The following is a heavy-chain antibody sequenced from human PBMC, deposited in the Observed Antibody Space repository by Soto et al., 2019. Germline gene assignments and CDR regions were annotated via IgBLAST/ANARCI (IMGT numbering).Heavy chain of an antibody. V-gene: IGHV3-21*01. CDR1: GFTFSSYS. D-gene: IGHD6-19*01. CDR3: ARGAGWYEFDWFAP. CDR2: ISSSSSYI. J-gene: IGHJ5*02. Sequence: EVQLVESGGGLVKPGGSLRLSCAASGFTFSSYSMNWVRQAPGKGLEWVSSISSSSSYIYYADSVKGRFTISRDNAKNSLYLQMNSLRAEDTAVYYCARGAGWYEFDWFAPWCQGTLVTVSS.